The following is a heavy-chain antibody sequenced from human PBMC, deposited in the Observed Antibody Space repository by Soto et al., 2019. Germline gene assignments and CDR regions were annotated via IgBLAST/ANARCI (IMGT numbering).Heavy chain of an antibody. J-gene: IGHJ6*02. CDR3: SGCSGGACHRNYGMDV. Sequence: EVHLVESGGGLVKPGGSLRLSFAVSGFTFSSCTMNWVRQAPGKGLEWVSSISPSTSHIYYTDSVKGRFTISRDNAKNSLFLQMNSLRAEDTAVYYCSGCSGGACHRNYGMDVWGQGTTVTVSS. CDR2: ISPSTSHI. CDR1: GFTFSSCT. D-gene: IGHD2-15*01. V-gene: IGHV3-21*01.